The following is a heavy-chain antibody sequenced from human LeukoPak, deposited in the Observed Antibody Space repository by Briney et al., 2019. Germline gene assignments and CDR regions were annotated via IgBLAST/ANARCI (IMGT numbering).Heavy chain of an antibody. Sequence: GGSLRLSCAASGFTFSSYAMSWVRQAPGKGLEWVSAISGSGGSTYYADSVKGRFTISRDNYKNTLYLQMNSLRAEDTAVYYCAKDQGGGWLYYFDYWGQGTLVTVSS. CDR3: AKDQGGGWLYYFDY. J-gene: IGHJ4*02. CDR2: ISGSGGST. D-gene: IGHD6-19*01. CDR1: GFTFSSYA. V-gene: IGHV3-23*01.